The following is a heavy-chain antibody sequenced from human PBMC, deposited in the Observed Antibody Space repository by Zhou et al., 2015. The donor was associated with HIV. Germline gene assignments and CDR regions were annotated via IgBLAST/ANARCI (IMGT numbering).Heavy chain of an antibody. CDR3: ARDRGDDYVWGSYRYRAHAFDI. V-gene: IGHV1-69*01. J-gene: IGHJ3*02. CDR1: GGTFSSYA. Sequence: QVQLVQSGAEVRKPGSSVKVSCKASGGTFSSYAIGWVRQAPGEGLEWMGGIIPTLGTVQYAQKFQGRVTITADASTSTVYMELSSLRFEDTAVYYCARDRGDDYVWGSYRYRAHAFDIWGQGTMVTVSS. D-gene: IGHD3-16*02. CDR2: IIPTLGTV.